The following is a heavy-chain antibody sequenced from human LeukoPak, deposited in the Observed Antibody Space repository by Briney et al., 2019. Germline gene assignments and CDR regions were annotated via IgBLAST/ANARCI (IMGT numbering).Heavy chain of an antibody. CDR3: ARKGSITIFGVVTPANWFDP. V-gene: IGHV1-18*01. Sequence: ASVKVSCKASGYTFTSYGINWVRQAPGQGLEWMGCVSAYNGNTNYAQKLQGRVTMTTDTSTSKAYMELRSLRSDDTAVYYCARKGSITIFGVVTPANWFDPWGQATLVTVSS. J-gene: IGHJ5*02. D-gene: IGHD3-3*01. CDR2: VSAYNGNT. CDR1: GYTFTSYG.